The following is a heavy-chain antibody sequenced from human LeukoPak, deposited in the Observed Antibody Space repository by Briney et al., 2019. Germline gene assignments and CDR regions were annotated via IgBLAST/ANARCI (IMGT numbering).Heavy chain of an antibody. CDR1: GYSISSGYY. Sequence: SETLSLTCIVSGYSISSGYYWGWIRQPPGKGLEWIGNIHHSGSTYYNPSLKSRVTISVDTSKNQLSLKLSSVTAADTAVYYCASWRLGYCSGGSCYSFVYWGQGTLVTVSS. CDR2: IHHSGST. CDR3: ASWRLGYCSGGSCYSFVY. V-gene: IGHV4-38-2*02. J-gene: IGHJ4*02. D-gene: IGHD2-15*01.